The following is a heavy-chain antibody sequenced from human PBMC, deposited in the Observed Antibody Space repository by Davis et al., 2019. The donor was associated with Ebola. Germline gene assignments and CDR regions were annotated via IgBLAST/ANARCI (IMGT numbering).Heavy chain of an antibody. Sequence: GESLKISCAASGFTFSSYAMSWVRQAPGKGLEWVSAFSGSVGSTYYADSVKGRFTISRDNSKNTLYLQMNSLRAEDTAVYYCAKDYYDFPFDYWGQGALVTVSS. CDR1: GFTFSSYA. CDR3: AKDYYDFPFDY. D-gene: IGHD3-3*01. CDR2: FSGSVGST. J-gene: IGHJ4*02. V-gene: IGHV3-23*01.